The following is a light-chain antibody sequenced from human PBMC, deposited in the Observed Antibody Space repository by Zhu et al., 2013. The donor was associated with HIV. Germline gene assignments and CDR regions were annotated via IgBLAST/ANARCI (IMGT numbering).Light chain of an antibody. Sequence: EIVLTQSPGTLSLSPGERATLSCRASQSVSSSYLAWYQQKPGQAPRLVIYDASRRATGIPARFSGSGSGTEFTLTISSLQSDDFALYYCQQYNKWPPTFGQGTRVGLK. CDR1: QSVSSSY. V-gene: IGKV3D-15*01. CDR2: DAS. J-gene: IGKJ1*01. CDR3: QQYNKWPPT.